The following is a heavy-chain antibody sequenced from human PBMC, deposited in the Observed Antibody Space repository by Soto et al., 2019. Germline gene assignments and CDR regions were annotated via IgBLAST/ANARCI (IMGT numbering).Heavy chain of an antibody. CDR1: GFTFSSYG. CDR2: ISYDGSNK. V-gene: IGHV3-30*18. CDR3: AKDGSYYYDSSGYYHFAY. D-gene: IGHD3-22*01. Sequence: GGSLRLSCAASGFTFSSYGMHWVRQAPGKGLEWVAVISYDGSNKYYADSVKGRFTISRDNSKNTLYLQMNSLRAEDTAVYYCAKDGSYYYDSSGYYHFAYWGQGTLVTVSS. J-gene: IGHJ4*02.